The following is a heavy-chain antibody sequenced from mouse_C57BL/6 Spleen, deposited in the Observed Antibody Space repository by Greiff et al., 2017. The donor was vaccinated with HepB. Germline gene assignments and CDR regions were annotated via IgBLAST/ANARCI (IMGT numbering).Heavy chain of an antibody. CDR2: INPSNGGT. CDR3: ARGIYYDYDEDYFDY. Sequence: QVQLQQPGTELVKPGASVKLSCKASGYTFTSYWMHWVKQRPGQGLEWIGNINPSNGGTNYNEKFKSKATLTVDKSSSTAYMQRSSLTSEDSAVYYCARGIYYDYDEDYFDYWGQGTTLTVSS. CDR1: GYTFTSYW. V-gene: IGHV1-53*01. J-gene: IGHJ2*01. D-gene: IGHD2-4*01.